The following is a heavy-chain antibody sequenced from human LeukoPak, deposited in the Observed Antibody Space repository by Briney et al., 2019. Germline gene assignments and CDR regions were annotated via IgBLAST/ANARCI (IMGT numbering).Heavy chain of an antibody. D-gene: IGHD2-21*01. CDR2: IYENGGTT. CDR3: AKDFRIGYSAHFDY. Sequence: GGSLRLSCVGSGFTFRSHAMSLVRQAPEKGLEFVSGIYENGGTTYYADSVKGRFSISRDNSKNTLYLQMDSLRGEDTAVYYCAKDFRIGYSAHFDYWGQGALVTVSS. J-gene: IGHJ4*02. V-gene: IGHV3-23*01. CDR1: GFTFRSHA.